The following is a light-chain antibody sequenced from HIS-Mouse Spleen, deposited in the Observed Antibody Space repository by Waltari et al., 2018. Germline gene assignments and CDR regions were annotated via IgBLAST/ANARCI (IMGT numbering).Light chain of an antibody. V-gene: IGLV3-21*03. CDR3: QVWDSSSDHVV. CDR2: DES. CDR1: NMGSKS. Sequence: SYVLTQPPSVSVAPGKTARITCGGNNMGSKSVHWYQQKPGQAPVLGVYDESDRPSGIPERFSGSNSGNTATLTISRVEAGDEADYYCQVWDSSSDHVVFGGGSKLSVL. J-gene: IGLJ2*01.